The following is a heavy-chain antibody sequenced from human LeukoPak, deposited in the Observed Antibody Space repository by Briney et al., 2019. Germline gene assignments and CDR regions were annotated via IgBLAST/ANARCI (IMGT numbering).Heavy chain of an antibody. V-gene: IGHV3-21*01. CDR1: GFTFSSYN. CDR3: ASIASPDDFWSGYQAEYFQH. D-gene: IGHD3-3*01. CDR2: ISSSSSYI. J-gene: IGHJ1*01. Sequence: NPGGSLRLSCAASGFTFSSYNMNWVRQAPGKGLEWVSSISSSSSYIYYADSVKGRFTISRDNAKNSLYLQMNSLRAEDTAVYYCASIASPDDFWSGYQAEYFQHWGQGTLVTVSS.